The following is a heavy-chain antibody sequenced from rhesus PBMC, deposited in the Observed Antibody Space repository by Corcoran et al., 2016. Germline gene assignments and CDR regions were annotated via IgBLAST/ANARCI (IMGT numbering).Heavy chain of an antibody. D-gene: IGHD6S26*01. CDR1: GHIVHSYV. V-gene: IGHV1-70*01. CDR3: AAEFSSGWS. CDR2: IHPVYGST. Sequence: QEQLVHSGAEVKKPGASVQVSCKASGHIVHSYVIRWLRQGPGQGVVWMGGIHPVYGSTSYEQKFQGRVKITADMSTSSVYMELSSLRSEDMAVYCCAAEFSSGWSWGQGVLVTVSS. J-gene: IGHJ4*01.